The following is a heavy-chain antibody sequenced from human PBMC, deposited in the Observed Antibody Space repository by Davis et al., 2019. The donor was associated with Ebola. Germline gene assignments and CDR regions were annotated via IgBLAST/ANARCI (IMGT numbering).Heavy chain of an antibody. D-gene: IGHD3-3*01. CDR2: IKQDGSEK. J-gene: IGHJ3*02. V-gene: IGHV3-7*03. CDR3: ARDLFFI. Sequence: GVLKISCAASGFTFSSYSMNWVRQAPGKGLEWVANIKQDGSEKYYVDSVKGRFTISRDNAKNSLYLQMNSLRAEDTAVYYCARDLFFIWGQGTMVTVSS. CDR1: GFTFSSYS.